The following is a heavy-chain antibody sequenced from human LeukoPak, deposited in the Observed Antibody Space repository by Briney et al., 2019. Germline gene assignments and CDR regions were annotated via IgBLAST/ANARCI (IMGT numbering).Heavy chain of an antibody. V-gene: IGHV3-11*04. CDR2: ISSSGSTI. CDR3: ARRQEVRGVIMLGDNWFDP. D-gene: IGHD3-10*01. Sequence: GGSLRLSCAASGFTFSDYYMSWIRQAPGKGLEWVSYISSSGSTIYYADSVKGRFTISRDNAKNSLYLQMNSLRAEDTAVYYCARRQEVRGVIMLGDNWFDPWGQGTLVTVSS. J-gene: IGHJ5*02. CDR1: GFTFSDYY.